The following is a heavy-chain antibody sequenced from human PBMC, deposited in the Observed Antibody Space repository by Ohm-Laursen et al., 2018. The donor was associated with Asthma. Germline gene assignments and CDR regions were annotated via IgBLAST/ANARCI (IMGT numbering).Heavy chain of an antibody. CDR1: GGSISSYY. CDR2: IYYSRST. D-gene: IGHD5-24*01. J-gene: IGHJ4*02. CDR3: ARGDDNADY. Sequence: SDTLSLTCTVSGGSISSYYWSWIRQPPGKGLEWIGYIYYSRSTNYNPSLKSRVTISVDTSKNQFSLKLSSVTAADTAVYYCARGDDNADYWGQGTLVTVSS. V-gene: IGHV4-59*07.